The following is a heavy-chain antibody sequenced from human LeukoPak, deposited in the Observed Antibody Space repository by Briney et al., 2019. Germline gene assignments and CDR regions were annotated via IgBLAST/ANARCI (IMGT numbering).Heavy chain of an antibody. Sequence: SETLSLTCAVSGYSIGSGYYWGWIRPPPGKGLEWIGSIYHSGSIYYNPSLKSRVTIAVDTPKNQFSLKLNSVTAADTAVYYCARGATIVRGPIDYWGQGTLVTVSS. CDR2: IYHSGSI. J-gene: IGHJ4*02. CDR1: GYSIGSGYY. CDR3: ARGATIVRGPIDY. V-gene: IGHV4-38-2*01. D-gene: IGHD3-10*01.